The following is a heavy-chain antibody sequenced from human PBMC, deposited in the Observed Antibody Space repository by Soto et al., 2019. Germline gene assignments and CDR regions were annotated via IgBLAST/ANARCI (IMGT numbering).Heavy chain of an antibody. CDR3: ARCPIDYFDY. CDR2: IYHSGST. J-gene: IGHJ4*02. CDR1: GGSISSGGYS. V-gene: IGHV4-30-2*01. Sequence: QLQLQESGSGLVKPSQTLSLTCAVSGGSISSGGYSWSWIRQPPGKGLEWIGYIYHSGSTYYNPSLEXXVXIXXDRSKNQFSLKLSSVTAADTAVYYCARCPIDYFDYWGQGTLVTVSS.